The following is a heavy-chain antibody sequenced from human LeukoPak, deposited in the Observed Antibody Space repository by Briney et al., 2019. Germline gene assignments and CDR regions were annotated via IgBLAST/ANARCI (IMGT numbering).Heavy chain of an antibody. D-gene: IGHD2-8*01. CDR3: VRDTKDY. V-gene: IGHV3-48*03. Sequence: GGSLRLSCLASGFSFSRYEMNWVRQAPGKGLEWIAYITTTGDRIQYAGSVKGRFTISRDNTKNSLYLQLNNLRADDTALYYCVRDTKDYWGQGTLVTVSS. J-gene: IGHJ4*02. CDR2: ITTTGDRI. CDR1: GFSFSRYE.